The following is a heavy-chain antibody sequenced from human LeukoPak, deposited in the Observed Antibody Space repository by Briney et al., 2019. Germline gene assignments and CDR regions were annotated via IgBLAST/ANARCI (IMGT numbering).Heavy chain of an antibody. Sequence: GGSLRLSCAASGFTFGNAWMTWVRQAPGKGLEWVGRIKSKADGGITDYAAPVKGRFTMSRDDLKNTLYLQMNSLKGEDTAVYYCAKVLYRAGVVITPSTLDYRGQGTLVTVSS. CDR1: GFTFGNAW. D-gene: IGHD3-3*01. V-gene: IGHV3-15*01. CDR3: AKVLYRAGVVITPSTLDY. J-gene: IGHJ4*02. CDR2: IKSKADGGIT.